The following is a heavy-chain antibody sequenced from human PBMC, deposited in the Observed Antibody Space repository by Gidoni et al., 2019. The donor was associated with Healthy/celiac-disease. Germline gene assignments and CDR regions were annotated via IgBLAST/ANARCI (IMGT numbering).Heavy chain of an antibody. CDR2: INHSGST. J-gene: IGHJ5*02. CDR3: ARVVSGGVVLMVYAIAKARSKNWFDP. V-gene: IGHV4-34*01. D-gene: IGHD2-8*01. CDR1: GGSFSGYY. Sequence: QVQLQQWGEGLLTPSETLSLTGAVYGGSFSGYYWSWIRQPPGKGLEWIGEINHSGSTNYNPSLKSRVTISVDTSKNQFSLKLSSVTAADTAVYYCARVVSGGVVLMVYAIAKARSKNWFDPWAASGNPGHRLL.